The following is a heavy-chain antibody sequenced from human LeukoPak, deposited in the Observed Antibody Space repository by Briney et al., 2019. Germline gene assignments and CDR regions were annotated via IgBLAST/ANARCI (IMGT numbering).Heavy chain of an antibody. D-gene: IGHD2-2*01. CDR1: GFTFSSSA. V-gene: IGHV3-23*01. Sequence: GGSLRLSCAASGFTFSSSAMSWVRQAPGKGLEWVSGIIGGAGSTYYADSVKGRFTISGDNSKNTLFLQMNSLRAEDTAVYYCAHGAMYQLDYWGQGTLVTVSS. CDR3: AHGAMYQLDY. J-gene: IGHJ4*02. CDR2: IIGGAGST.